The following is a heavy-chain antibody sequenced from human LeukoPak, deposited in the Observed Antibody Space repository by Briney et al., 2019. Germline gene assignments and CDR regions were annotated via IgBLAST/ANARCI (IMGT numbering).Heavy chain of an antibody. CDR1: GGSIRDYQ. J-gene: IGHJ4*02. V-gene: IGHV4-4*09. CDR2: INTNGRT. CDR3: ASAGLEAVGMGRHEY. D-gene: IGHD6-13*01. Sequence: KSSETLSLTCAVSGGSIRDYQWSWIRQPPGKGLEWIGHINTNGRTDYNPSLRSRLTFSVDTSRDQFSLKLSSVTAADTAMYYCASAGLEAVGMGRHEYWGQGALVTVSS.